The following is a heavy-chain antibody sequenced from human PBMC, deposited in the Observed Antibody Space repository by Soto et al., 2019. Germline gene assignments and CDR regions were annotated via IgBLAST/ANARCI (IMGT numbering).Heavy chain of an antibody. J-gene: IGHJ6*02. CDR3: ARLGYCIGGSGDYSSGMDV. D-gene: IGHD2-15*01. CDR1: GYSFTSYC. Sequence: GESLKISCKGSGYSFTSYCIVWVRQMPGKGLEWMGIIYPGDSDTRYSPSFQGQVTISADKSISTAYLQWSSLKASDTAMYYCARLGYCIGGSGDYSSGMDVCSQRTTLPVS. V-gene: IGHV5-51*01. CDR2: IYPGDSDT.